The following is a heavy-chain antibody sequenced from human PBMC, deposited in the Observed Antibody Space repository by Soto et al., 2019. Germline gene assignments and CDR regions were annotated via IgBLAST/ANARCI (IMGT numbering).Heavy chain of an antibody. D-gene: IGHD2-2*01. J-gene: IGHJ5*02. Sequence: ASVKVSCKASRYTFTDYAMHWVRQAPGQRLEWMGWINAGNGNTKYSQKFQGRVTITRDTSARTAYMELSGLRSDDKAVYYCARLRDIVVVPAHPFDPWGQGTLVTVSS. V-gene: IGHV1-3*01. CDR2: INAGNGNT. CDR1: RYTFTDYA. CDR3: ARLRDIVVVPAHPFDP.